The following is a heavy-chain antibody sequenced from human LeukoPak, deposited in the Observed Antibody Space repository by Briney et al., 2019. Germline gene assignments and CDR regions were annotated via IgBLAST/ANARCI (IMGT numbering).Heavy chain of an antibody. V-gene: IGHV3-30*03. Sequence: GGSLRLSCAASGFIFNSYGMHWVRQAPGKGLEWVAVISYDGTNKYYADSVKGRFTISRDNSKNTLYLQMNSPRAEDTAVYYCARDDYGPVANGGQGTLVTVSS. CDR1: GFIFNSYG. CDR3: ARDDYGPVAN. CDR2: ISYDGTNK. D-gene: IGHD4/OR15-4a*01. J-gene: IGHJ4*02.